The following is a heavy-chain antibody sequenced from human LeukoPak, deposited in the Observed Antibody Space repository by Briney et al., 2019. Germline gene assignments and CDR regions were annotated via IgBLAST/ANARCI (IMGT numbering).Heavy chain of an antibody. CDR2: ITGSGGNT. Sequence: GGSLLLSCAASGFTFSSYFMSWVRQAPGRGLEWVSTITGSGGNTYYAGSVKGRFTISRDNSKSTLYLQMNSLRADDTALYYCAKYCSGASCYSGLDPWGQGTLVTVSS. J-gene: IGHJ5*02. CDR3: AKYCSGASCYSGLDP. V-gene: IGHV3-23*01. CDR1: GFTFSSYF. D-gene: IGHD2-15*01.